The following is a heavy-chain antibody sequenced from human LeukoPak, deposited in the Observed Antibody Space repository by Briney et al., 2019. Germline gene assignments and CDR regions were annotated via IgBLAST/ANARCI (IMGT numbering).Heavy chain of an antibody. CDR3: ARGGRWLQLSFSDY. Sequence: ASVNVSCKASGYTFTSYAMHWVRQAPGQRLEWMGWINAGNGNTKYSQKFQGRVTITRDTSASTAYMELSSLRSEDTAVYYCARGGRWLQLSFSDYWGQGTLVTVSS. CDR1: GYTFTSYA. D-gene: IGHD5-24*01. CDR2: INAGNGNT. V-gene: IGHV1-3*01. J-gene: IGHJ4*02.